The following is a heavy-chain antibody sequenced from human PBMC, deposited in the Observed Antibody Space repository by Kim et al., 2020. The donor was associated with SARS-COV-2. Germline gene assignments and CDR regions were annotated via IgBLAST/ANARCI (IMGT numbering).Heavy chain of an antibody. J-gene: IGHJ3*02. D-gene: IGHD6-13*01. V-gene: IGHV4-39*01. Sequence: SNPPLKERVHISVDTSKNQFSLKLGSVTAADTAVYYCVYSSNWDYDAFDIWGQGTMVTVSS. CDR3: VYSSNWDYDAFDI.